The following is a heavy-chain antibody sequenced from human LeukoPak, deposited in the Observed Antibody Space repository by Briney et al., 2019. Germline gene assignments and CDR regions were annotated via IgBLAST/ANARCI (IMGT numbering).Heavy chain of an antibody. J-gene: IGHJ4*02. CDR1: GGSISSYY. Sequence: PSETLSHTCTVSGGSISSYYWSWIRQPPGKGLEWIGYIYYSGSTNYNPSLKSRVTISVDTSKNQFSLKLSSVTAADTAVYYCARGAVAGLDYWGQGTLVTVSS. V-gene: IGHV4-59*01. D-gene: IGHD6-19*01. CDR2: IYYSGST. CDR3: ARGAVAGLDY.